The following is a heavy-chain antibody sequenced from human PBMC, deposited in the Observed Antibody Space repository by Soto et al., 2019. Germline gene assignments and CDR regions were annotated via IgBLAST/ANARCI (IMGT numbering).Heavy chain of an antibody. CDR2: INTYNGNS. CDR1: GYTLTNYA. CDR3: ARYCTGGSYLCIY. D-gene: IGHD2-15*01. V-gene: IGHV1-18*01. J-gene: IGHJ4*02. Sequence: ASVKVSCKASGYTLTNYAISWVRQAPGQGPEWMGWINTYNGNSNYAQKFQGRVTMTTDTSTNTAYMELRSLTSDDTAVYYCARYCTGGSYLCIYWGQRTLDTVSS.